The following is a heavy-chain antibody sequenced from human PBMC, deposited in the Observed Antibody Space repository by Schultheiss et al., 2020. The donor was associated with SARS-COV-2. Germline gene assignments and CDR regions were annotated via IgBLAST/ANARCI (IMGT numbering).Heavy chain of an antibody. CDR1: GFTFSSYW. Sequence: GGSLRLSCAASGFTFSSYWMSWVRQAPGKGLEWVANIKQDGSEKYYVDSVKGRFTISRDNAKNTLYLQMNSLRAEDTAVYYCAKTGYCSSTSCYPGAVYFDYWGQGTLVTVSS. D-gene: IGHD2-2*01. CDR2: IKQDGSEK. J-gene: IGHJ4*02. V-gene: IGHV3-7*01. CDR3: AKTGYCSSTSCYPGAVYFDY.